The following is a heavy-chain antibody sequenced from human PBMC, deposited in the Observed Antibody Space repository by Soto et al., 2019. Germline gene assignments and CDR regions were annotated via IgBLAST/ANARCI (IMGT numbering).Heavy chain of an antibody. D-gene: IGHD3-22*01. Sequence: VKVSCKASGYTFTSYGISWVRQAPGQGLEWMGWISAYNGNTNYAQKLQGRVTMTTDTSTSTAYMELRSLRSDDTAVYYCARDRLLYYDSSGFIDYWGQGTLVTVSS. CDR2: ISAYNGNT. CDR3: ARDRLLYYDSSGFIDY. J-gene: IGHJ4*02. CDR1: GYTFTSYG. V-gene: IGHV1-18*01.